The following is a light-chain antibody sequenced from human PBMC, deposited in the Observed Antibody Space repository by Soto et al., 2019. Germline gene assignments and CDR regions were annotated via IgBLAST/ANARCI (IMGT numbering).Light chain of an antibody. CDR3: ASWDASLNGYV. CDR2: SDN. J-gene: IGLJ1*01. Sequence: QSVLTKPPSASGTPGQRVTISCSGSSSNIGTYTVNWYLQLPGTAPKLLIYSDNQRPSGVPDRFSGSKSGTSASLAISGLQSEDEADYYCASWDASLNGYVFGTGTKLTVL. V-gene: IGLV1-44*01. CDR1: SSNIGTYT.